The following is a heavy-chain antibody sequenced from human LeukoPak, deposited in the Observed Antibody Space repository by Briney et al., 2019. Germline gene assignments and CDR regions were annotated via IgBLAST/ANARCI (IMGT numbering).Heavy chain of an antibody. V-gene: IGHV3-30*18. J-gene: IGHJ4*02. D-gene: IGHD3-10*01. Sequence: GSLRLSCAASGFTFSSYGMHWVRQAPGKGLEWVAVISYDGSNKYYADSVKGRFTISRDNSKNTLYLQMNSLRAEDTAVYYCAKMGAPYYGSGPLDYWGQGTLVTVSS. CDR1: GFTFSSYG. CDR3: AKMGAPYYGSGPLDY. CDR2: ISYDGSNK.